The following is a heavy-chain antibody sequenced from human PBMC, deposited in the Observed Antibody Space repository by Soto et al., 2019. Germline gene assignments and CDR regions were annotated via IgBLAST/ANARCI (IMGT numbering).Heavy chain of an antibody. J-gene: IGHJ4*02. V-gene: IGHV4-34*01. CDR3: ARGRPPHGDYVLPFDY. Sequence: QVQLQQWGAGLLKPSETLSLTCAVYGGSFSGYYWSWIRQPPGKGLEWIGEINHSGSTNYNPSLKSRVTISVDTSKTQFSPKLSSVTAADTAVYYCARGRPPHGDYVLPFDYWGQGTLVTVSS. CDR2: INHSGST. D-gene: IGHD4-17*01. CDR1: GGSFSGYY.